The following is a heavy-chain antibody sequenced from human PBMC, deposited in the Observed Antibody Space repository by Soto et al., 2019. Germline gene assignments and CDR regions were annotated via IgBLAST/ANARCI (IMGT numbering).Heavy chain of an antibody. J-gene: IGHJ6*02. CDR3: ASYSTPGYYYYGMDV. V-gene: IGHV4-39*01. D-gene: IGHD6-13*01. CDR1: GGSISSSSYY. Sequence: SETLSLTCTVSGGSISSSSYYWGWIRQPPGKGLEWIGSIYYSGSTYYNPSLKSRVTISVDTSKNQFSLKLSSVTAADTAVYYCASYSTPGYYYYGMDVWGQGTTVTVSS. CDR2: IYYSGST.